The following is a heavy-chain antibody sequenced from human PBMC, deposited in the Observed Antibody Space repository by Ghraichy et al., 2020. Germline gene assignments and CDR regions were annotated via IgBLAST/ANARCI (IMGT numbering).Heavy chain of an antibody. Sequence: SETLSLTCAVPGDSISSGSISRGGSSWSWIRQPPGKGLEWIGYIYESGSTFYNPSLKSRVSFSLDRSKNQFSLSLTSVTAADTAVYYCAREAGGYDTDWFDPWGQGILVTVSS. CDR3: AREAGGYDTDWFDP. V-gene: IGHV4-30-2*01. CDR1: GDSISSGSISRGGSS. J-gene: IGHJ5*01. CDR2: IYESGST. D-gene: IGHD5-12*01.